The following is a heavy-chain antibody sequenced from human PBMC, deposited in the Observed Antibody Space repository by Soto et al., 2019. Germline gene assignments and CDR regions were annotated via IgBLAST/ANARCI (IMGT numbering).Heavy chain of an antibody. CDR2: ISGSGGST. CDR3: AKDPDGDYGQIRYFQH. CDR1: GFTFSSYA. V-gene: IGHV3-23*01. J-gene: IGHJ1*01. D-gene: IGHD4-17*01. Sequence: EVQLLESGGGLVQPGGSLRLSCAASGFTFSSYAMSWVRQAPGKGLEWVSAISGSGGSTYYADSVKGRFTISRDNSKNTLYLQMNSLRAEDTAVYYCAKDPDGDYGQIRYFQHWGQGTLVTVSS.